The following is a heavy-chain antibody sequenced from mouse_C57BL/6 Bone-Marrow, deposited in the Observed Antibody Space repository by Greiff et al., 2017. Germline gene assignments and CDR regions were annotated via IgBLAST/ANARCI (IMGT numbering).Heavy chain of an antibody. CDR3: ARWELDY. D-gene: IGHD4-1*01. CDR2: IYPRSGNT. J-gene: IGHJ2*01. Sequence: QQRTGQGLEWIGEIYPRSGNTYYNEKFKGKATLTADKSSSTAYMELRSLTSEDSAVYFCARWELDYWGQGTTLTVSS. V-gene: IGHV1-81*01.